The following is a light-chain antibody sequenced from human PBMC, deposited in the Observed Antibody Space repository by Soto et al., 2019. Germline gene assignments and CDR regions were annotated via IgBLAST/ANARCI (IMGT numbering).Light chain of an antibody. CDR2: GIS. CDR3: QQGSDWPPRYT. J-gene: IGKJ2*01. CDR1: QSVSNS. Sequence: EMVLTQSPATLSLSPGERVTLSCRASQSVSNSLVWYQQKAGQAPRLLIYGISYRATGVPARFSGSGSGTDSTLTISSLEPEDFAIYYCQQGSDWPPRYTFGQGTKLEI. V-gene: IGKV3-11*01.